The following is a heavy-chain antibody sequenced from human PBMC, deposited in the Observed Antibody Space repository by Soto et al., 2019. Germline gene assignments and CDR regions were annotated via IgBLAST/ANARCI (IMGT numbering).Heavy chain of an antibody. CDR3: ARQTASIVRQGDFDY. J-gene: IGHJ4*02. CDR1: GDSITSSRYY. V-gene: IGHV4-39*01. D-gene: IGHD2-2*01. Sequence: QLVLQESGPGVVKPSETLSLTCSVSGDSITSSRYYWGWIRQTPQTGLEWIGSIYYSGNTFYNPSLKSRVTVSVDTSKNQFSLKLTSVSAADTSLYFCARQTASIVRQGDFDYWGQGTLVTV. CDR2: IYYSGNT.